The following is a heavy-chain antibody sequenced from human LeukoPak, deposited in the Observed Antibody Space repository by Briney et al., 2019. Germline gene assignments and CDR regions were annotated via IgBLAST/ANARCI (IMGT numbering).Heavy chain of an antibody. J-gene: IGHJ4*02. CDR1: GFTVSSNY. V-gene: IGHV3-66*01. D-gene: IGHD3-16*02. CDR3: ARETDDYVWGSYRYLDY. Sequence: GGSLRPSCAASGFTVSSNYMSWVRQAPGKGLEWVSIIYSGGSTYYADSVKGRFTISRDNSKNTLYLQMNSLRAEDTAVYYCARETDDYVWGSYRYLDYWGQGTLVTVSS. CDR2: IYSGGST.